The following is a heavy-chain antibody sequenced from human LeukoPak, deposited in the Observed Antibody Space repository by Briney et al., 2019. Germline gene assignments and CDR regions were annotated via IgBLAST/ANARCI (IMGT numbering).Heavy chain of an antibody. Sequence: ASVKVSCKASGYTFTGYYMHWVRQAPGQGLEWMGWINPNSGGTNYAQKFQGRVTMTRDTSISTAYMELSRLRSDDTAVYYCARGYCSSTSCYAITWDYYYYGMDVWGQGTTVTVS. CDR3: ARGYCSSTSCYAITWDYYYYGMDV. D-gene: IGHD2-2*01. CDR2: INPNSGGT. V-gene: IGHV1-2*02. J-gene: IGHJ6*02. CDR1: GYTFTGYY.